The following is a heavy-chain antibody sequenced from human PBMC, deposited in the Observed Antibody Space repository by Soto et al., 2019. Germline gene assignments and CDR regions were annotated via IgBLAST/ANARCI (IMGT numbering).Heavy chain of an antibody. CDR1: GFTFSRFP. CDR3: ARDGWAAAEN. D-gene: IGHD6-25*01. V-gene: IGHV3-74*01. CDR2: ISGDGYTT. Sequence: EIHLVESGGGLVQPGGSLRLSCAASGFTFSRFPMHWVRQVPGKGLVWVSHISGDGYTTKYADSVKGRFTISRDNAENTLYLQMNSLRVEDTALYYCARDGWAAAENWSQGTRVTVSS. J-gene: IGHJ4*02.